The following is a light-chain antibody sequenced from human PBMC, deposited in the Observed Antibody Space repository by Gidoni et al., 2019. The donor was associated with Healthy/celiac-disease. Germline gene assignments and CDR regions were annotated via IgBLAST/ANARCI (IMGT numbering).Light chain of an antibody. V-gene: IGKV3-20*01. CDR2: VAS. CDR3: QQYGSSPPDT. CDR1: QSVSSSY. J-gene: IGKJ2*01. Sequence: EIVLTQAPGTLSLSPGERATLSCRAIQSVSSSYFAWYQQKPCQAPRLLIYVASSRATGIPDRFSGSGSGTDFTLTISSLEPEAFAVYYCQQYGSSPPDTFGQGTKLEIK.